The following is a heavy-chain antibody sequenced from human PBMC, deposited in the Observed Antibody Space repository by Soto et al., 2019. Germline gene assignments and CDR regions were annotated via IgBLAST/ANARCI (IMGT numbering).Heavy chain of an antibody. D-gene: IGHD6-13*01. J-gene: IGHJ4*02. CDR2: ISWNSGSI. CDR3: AKDRSGYSSSWYDY. Sequence: GGSLRLSCAASGFTFDDYAMHWVRQAPGKGLEWVSGISWNSGSIGYADSVKGRFTISRDNAKNSLYLQMNSLRAEDTALYYCAKDRSGYSSSWYDYWGQGT. CDR1: GFTFDDYA. V-gene: IGHV3-9*01.